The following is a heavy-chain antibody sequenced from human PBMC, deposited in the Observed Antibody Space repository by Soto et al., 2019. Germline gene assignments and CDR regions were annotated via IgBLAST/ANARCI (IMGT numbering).Heavy chain of an antibody. CDR2: IYYSGST. V-gene: IGHV4-39*01. CDR1: GGSISSSSYY. Sequence: SETLSLICTVSGGSISSSSYYWGWIRQPPGKGLEWIGSIYYSGSTYYNPSLKSRVTISVDTSKNQFSLKLSSVTAADTAVYYCARASNTYSSLEYWGQGTLVTVSS. J-gene: IGHJ4*02. D-gene: IGHD6-13*01. CDR3: ARASNTYSSLEY.